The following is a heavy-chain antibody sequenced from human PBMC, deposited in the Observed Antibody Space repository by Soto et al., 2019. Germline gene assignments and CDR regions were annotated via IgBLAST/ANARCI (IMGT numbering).Heavy chain of an antibody. J-gene: IGHJ4*02. CDR3: ARGGCSSCLFDY. CDR2: IYHSGST. V-gene: IGHV4-30-2*01. D-gene: IGHD6-13*01. CDR1: GGSISSGGYS. Sequence: SETLSLTCAVSGGSISSGGYSWSWIRQPPGKGLEWIGYIYHSGSTYYNPSLKSRVTISVDRSKNQFSLKLSSVTAADTAVYYCARGGCSSCLFDYWGQGILVTVSS.